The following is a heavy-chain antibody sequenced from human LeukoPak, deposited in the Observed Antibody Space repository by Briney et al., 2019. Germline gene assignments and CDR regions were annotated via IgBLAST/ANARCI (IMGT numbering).Heavy chain of an antibody. Sequence: PSETLSLTCTVSGGSISNSSYYWGWIRQPPGKGLEWIGSVYYSGTTYYNPSLKSRVTISVDTSKSQFSLKLSSVTAADTAVYYCSRDHYDSSGYLCGWGQGTLVTVSS. D-gene: IGHD3-22*01. J-gene: IGHJ4*02. CDR1: GGSISNSSYY. CDR3: SRDHYDSSGYLCG. CDR2: VYYSGTT. V-gene: IGHV4-39*07.